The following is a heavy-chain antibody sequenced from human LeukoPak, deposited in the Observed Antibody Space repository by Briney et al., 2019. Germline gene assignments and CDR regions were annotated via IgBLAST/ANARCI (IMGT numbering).Heavy chain of an antibody. CDR1: GYTFTSYG. CDR2: ISAYNGNT. D-gene: IGHD2-15*01. CDR3: ARVVVVAAPTGWFDP. Sequence: ASVKVSCKASGYTFTSYGISWVRQAPGQGLEWMGCISAYNGNTNYAQKLQGRVTMTTDTSTSTAYMELRSLRSDDTAVYYCARVVVVAAPTGWFDPWGQGTLVTVSS. J-gene: IGHJ5*02. V-gene: IGHV1-18*01.